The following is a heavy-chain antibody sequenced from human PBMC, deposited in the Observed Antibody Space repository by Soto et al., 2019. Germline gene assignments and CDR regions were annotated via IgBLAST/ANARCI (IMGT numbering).Heavy chain of an antibody. CDR1: GFTFSSYA. Sequence: GGSLRLSCAASGFTFSSYAMHWVRQAPGKGLEWVAVISYDGSNKCYADSVKGRFTISRDNSKNTLYLQMNSLRAEDTAVYYCARDWSRYCTNGVCYSGYFDYWGQGTLVTVSS. D-gene: IGHD2-8*01. CDR2: ISYDGSNK. V-gene: IGHV3-30-3*01. CDR3: ARDWSRYCTNGVCYSGYFDY. J-gene: IGHJ4*02.